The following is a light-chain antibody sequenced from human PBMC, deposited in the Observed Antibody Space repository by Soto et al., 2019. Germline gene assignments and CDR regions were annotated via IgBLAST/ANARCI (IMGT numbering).Light chain of an antibody. CDR3: QHYGSSPPWT. V-gene: IGKV3-20*01. J-gene: IGKJ1*01. Sequence: DIVLTQSPGTLSLSPGERATPSCRASQSVSSTYLAWYQQKPGQAPRLLIFAASNRATGIPDRFSGSGSGTDFTLTISSLEPEDFALYYCQHYGSSPPWTFGQGTKVDIK. CDR1: QSVSSTY. CDR2: AAS.